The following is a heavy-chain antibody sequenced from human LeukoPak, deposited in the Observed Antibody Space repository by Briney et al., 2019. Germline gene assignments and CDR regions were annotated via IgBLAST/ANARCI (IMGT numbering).Heavy chain of an antibody. V-gene: IGHV3-11*01. CDR2: ISSSGSAT. CDR1: GFLFSDYY. D-gene: IGHD3-22*01. J-gene: IGHJ4*02. Sequence: GGSLRLSCAAPGFLFSDYYMTWIRQAPGKGLEWLSYISSSGSATDYADSVKGRFTISRDSAKNSLYLQMSSLRAEDTAVYYCARDLGYYESSGYYHYFDYWGQGTLVTVSS. CDR3: ARDLGYYESSGYYHYFDY.